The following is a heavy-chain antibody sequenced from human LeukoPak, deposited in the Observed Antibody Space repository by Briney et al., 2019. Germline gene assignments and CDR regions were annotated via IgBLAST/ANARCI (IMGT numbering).Heavy chain of an antibody. J-gene: IGHJ4*02. D-gene: IGHD6-13*01. V-gene: IGHV1-8*01. CDR1: GYTFTSYD. CDR3: ARGRFERVAAGTIREGPRRYYFDY. Sequence: GASVKVSCKASGYTFTSYDINWVRQATGQGLKWMGWMNPNSGNTGYAQKFQGRVTITRNTSISTAYMELSSLRSEDTAVYYCARGRFERVAAGTIREGPRRYYFDYWGQGTLVTVSS. CDR2: MNPNSGNT.